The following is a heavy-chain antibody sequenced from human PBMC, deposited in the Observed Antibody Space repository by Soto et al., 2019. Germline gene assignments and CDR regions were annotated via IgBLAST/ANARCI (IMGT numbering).Heavy chain of an antibody. CDR3: ARYVYYYDSSGYSDY. J-gene: IGHJ4*02. CDR1: GGTFSSYT. Sequence: GASVKVSCKASGGTFSSYTISWVRQAPGQGLEWMGRIIPILGIANYAQKFQGRVTITADKSTSTAYMELSSLRSEDTAVYYCARYVYYYDSSGYSDYWGQGTLVTVSS. D-gene: IGHD3-22*01. V-gene: IGHV1-69*02. CDR2: IIPILGIA.